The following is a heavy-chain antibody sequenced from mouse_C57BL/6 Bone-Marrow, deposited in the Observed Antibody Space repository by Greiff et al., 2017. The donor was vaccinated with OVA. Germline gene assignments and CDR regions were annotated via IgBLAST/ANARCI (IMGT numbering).Heavy chain of an antibody. J-gene: IGHJ3*01. D-gene: IGHD2-4*01. CDR3: ARRGLLDYFAY. V-gene: IGHV1-42*01. CDR2: INPSTGGT. Sequence: EVKLMESGPELVKPGASVKISCKASGYSFTGYYMNWVKQSPEKSLEWIGEINPSTGGTTYNQKFKAKATLTVDKSSSTAYMQLKSLTSEDSAVYYCARRGLLDYFAYWGQGTLVTVSA. CDR1: GYSFTGYY.